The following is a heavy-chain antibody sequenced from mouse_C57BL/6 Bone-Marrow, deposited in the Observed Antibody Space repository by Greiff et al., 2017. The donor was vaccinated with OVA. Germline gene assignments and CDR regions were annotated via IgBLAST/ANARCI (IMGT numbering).Heavy chain of an antibody. D-gene: IGHD1-1*01. Sequence: EVKLQESGPELVKPGASVKIPCKASGYTFTDYNMDWVKQSHGKSLEWIGDINPNNGGTIYNQKFKGKATLTVDKSSSTAYMELRSLTSEDTAVYYCARGYYYGSSSWFAYWGQGTLVTVSA. V-gene: IGHV1-18*01. CDR2: INPNNGGT. CDR1: GYTFTDYN. J-gene: IGHJ3*01. CDR3: ARGYYYGSSSWFAY.